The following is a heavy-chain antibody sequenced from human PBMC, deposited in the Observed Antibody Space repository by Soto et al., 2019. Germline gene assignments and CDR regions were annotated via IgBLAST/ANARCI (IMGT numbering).Heavy chain of an antibody. J-gene: IGHJ4*02. V-gene: IGHV4-61*01. CDR3: ARLLTYYDILPGYNTPPYYFDY. CDR1: PLSVSSGIYH. CDR2: IYYSGST. D-gene: IGHD3-9*01. Sequence: SLTCTLCPLSVSSGIYHWSSLRQLVERRLLALAYIYYSGSTNYSPSLKSRVTISLDTSKNQFSLKLHSVTAADTAVYYCARLLTYYDILPGYNTPPYYFDYWGQGTLVTVSS.